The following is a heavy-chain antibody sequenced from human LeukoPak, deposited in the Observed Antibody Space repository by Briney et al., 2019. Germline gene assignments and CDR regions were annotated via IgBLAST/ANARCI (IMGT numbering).Heavy chain of an antibody. J-gene: IGHJ1*01. V-gene: IGHV4-39*01. Sequence: SETLSLTCAVSGDYISSSSYYWGWIRQSPGTGLEWIGDIYHSGRTYYNPSLRSRVAISIDTSKNQFSLRLRSMTAADTAVFYCARRRYYDSTGYFEWGRGTLVTVSS. CDR2: IYHSGRT. CDR1: GDYISSSSYY. CDR3: ARRRYYDSTGYFE. D-gene: IGHD3-22*01.